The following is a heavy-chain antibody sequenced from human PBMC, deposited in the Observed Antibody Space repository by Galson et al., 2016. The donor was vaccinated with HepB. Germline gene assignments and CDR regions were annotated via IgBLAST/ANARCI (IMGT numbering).Heavy chain of an antibody. Sequence: SVKVSCKVSGYNLSELALHWVRQAPGKGLEWMGGIDADNGERIYAQKFQGRVTMTEDTSTDTAYMELSTLRSEDTAVYYCAIVSFWGQGTLVTVSS. CDR2: IDADNGER. V-gene: IGHV1-24*01. CDR1: GYNLSELA. CDR3: AIVSF. J-gene: IGHJ4*02.